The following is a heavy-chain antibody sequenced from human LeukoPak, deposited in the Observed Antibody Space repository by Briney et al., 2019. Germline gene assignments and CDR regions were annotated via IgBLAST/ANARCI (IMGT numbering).Heavy chain of an antibody. CDR3: ANQHMDYFDY. D-gene: IGHD2-21*01. J-gene: IGHJ4*02. CDR1: EFTFSDYY. Sequence: GGSLRLSCAASEFTFSDYYMSWIRQAPGEGLEWVSYISGTGNIIYYTDSVKGRFTISRDNAKNSLFLQMYSLRAEDTAVYYCANQHMDYFDYWGQGTLVTVSS. CDR2: ISGTGNII. V-gene: IGHV3-11*01.